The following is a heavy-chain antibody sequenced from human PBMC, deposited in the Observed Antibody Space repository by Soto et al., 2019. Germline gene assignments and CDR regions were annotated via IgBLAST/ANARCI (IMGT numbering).Heavy chain of an antibody. CDR3: AKKVNSGSGSQYFDY. D-gene: IGHD3-10*01. J-gene: IGHJ4*02. CDR2: FRGSGDDGTT. V-gene: IGHV3-23*01. Sequence: QSGGSLRLSCAASGFTFSSYSMSWVGQAPGKGLEWVSGFRGSGDDGTTYYADSVKGRFTISRDNSKNMLFLQMNSLRAEDTAIYYCAKKVNSGSGSQYFDYWGQGTLVTVSS. CDR1: GFTFSSYS.